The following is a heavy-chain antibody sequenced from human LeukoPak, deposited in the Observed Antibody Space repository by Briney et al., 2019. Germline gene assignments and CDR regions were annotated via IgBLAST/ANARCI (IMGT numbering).Heavy chain of an antibody. J-gene: IGHJ4*02. D-gene: IGHD1-26*01. Sequence: EASVKVSCKASGYSFTSYGISWVRQAPGQGLEWMGIINPSGGSTSYAQKFQGRVTMTRDTSTSTVYMELSSLRSEDTAVYYCARAENEIVGDFDYWGQGTLVTVSS. CDR1: GYSFTSYG. V-gene: IGHV1-46*01. CDR3: ARAENEIVGDFDY. CDR2: INPSGGST.